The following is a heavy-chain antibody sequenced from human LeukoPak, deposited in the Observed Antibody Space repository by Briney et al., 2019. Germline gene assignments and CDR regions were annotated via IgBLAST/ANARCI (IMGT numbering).Heavy chain of an antibody. Sequence: ASVKVSCKTSGYTFTNYGISWVRQAPGQGLEWMGWISAYNGNTNYAQKLQGRVTMTTDTSTSTAYMELRSLRSDDTAVYYCAREGIVGVTDYYGMDVWGQGTTVTVSS. CDR1: GYTFTNYG. CDR2: ISAYNGNT. V-gene: IGHV1-18*01. D-gene: IGHD2-21*02. J-gene: IGHJ6*02. CDR3: AREGIVGVTDYYGMDV.